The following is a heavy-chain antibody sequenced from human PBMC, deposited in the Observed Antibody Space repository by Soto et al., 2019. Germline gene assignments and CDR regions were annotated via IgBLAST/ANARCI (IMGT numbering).Heavy chain of an antibody. J-gene: IGHJ4*02. V-gene: IGHV1-8*01. D-gene: IGHD6-19*01. Sequence: QVQLVQSGAEVKKPGASVKVSCKASGYTFTSYDINWVRQATGQGLEWMGWMNPNSGNTGYAQKFQGRVTMTRNTSISTAYMELSSLRSEDTAVYFCASLPRGYSSGWFLGGEDYWGQGTLVTVSS. CDR3: ASLPRGYSSGWFLGGEDY. CDR2: MNPNSGNT. CDR1: GYTFTSYD.